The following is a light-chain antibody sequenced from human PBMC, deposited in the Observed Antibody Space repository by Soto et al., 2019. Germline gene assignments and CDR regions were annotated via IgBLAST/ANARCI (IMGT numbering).Light chain of an antibody. CDR3: QQYGSSPGTLT. Sequence: EIVLTQSPGTLSLSPGERATLSCRASQSVSSSYLAWYQQKPGQAPRLLIYGASSRATGIPDRFSGSGSVTDFTLTISRLEPEDFAVYYCQQYGSSPGTLTFGGGTKVEIK. V-gene: IGKV3-20*01. CDR2: GAS. J-gene: IGKJ4*01. CDR1: QSVSSSY.